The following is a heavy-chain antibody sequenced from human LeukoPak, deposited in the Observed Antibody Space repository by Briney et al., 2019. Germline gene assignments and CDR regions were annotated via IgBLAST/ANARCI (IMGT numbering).Heavy chain of an antibody. D-gene: IGHD2-15*01. V-gene: IGHV6-1*01. J-gene: IGHJ3*02. Sequence: SQTLSLTCAISGDSVSSNSAAWNWIRQSPSRGLEWPGRTYYRSKWYNDYAVSVKSRITINPDTSKNQFSLQLNSVTPEDTAVYYCARDLYCSGGSCCVGAFDIWGQGTMVTVSS. CDR3: ARDLYCSGGSCCVGAFDI. CDR2: TYYRSKWYN. CDR1: GDSVSSNSAA.